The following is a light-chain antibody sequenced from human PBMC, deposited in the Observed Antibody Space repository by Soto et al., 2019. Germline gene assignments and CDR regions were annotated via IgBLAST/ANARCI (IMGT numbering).Light chain of an antibody. CDR1: QSVSRN. Sequence: DIQMTQSPSSLSASVGDRVTITCRASQSVSRNLNWYQQKPGKAPKLLIYAASSLHSEVPSRFRGSGSGTDFTLTISSLQPEDFATYHCQQSYTSTWTFGQGTKVEIK. CDR3: QQSYTSTWT. J-gene: IGKJ1*01. CDR2: AAS. V-gene: IGKV1-39*01.